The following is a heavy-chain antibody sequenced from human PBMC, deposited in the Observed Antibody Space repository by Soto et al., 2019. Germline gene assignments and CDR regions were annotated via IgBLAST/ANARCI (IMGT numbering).Heavy chain of an antibody. Sequence: PGGSLRLSCAASGFTFSRYAMTWVRQAPGKGLEWVSSITDSGDRTYYADSVKGRFTISRDNSKNTLYLQVNSLRAEDTAVYYCAIDYYGSGTVYYFAYSGRGTLVTVSS. CDR1: GFTFSRYA. V-gene: IGHV3-23*01. J-gene: IGHJ4*02. CDR3: AIDYYGSGTVYYFAY. D-gene: IGHD3-10*01. CDR2: ITDSGDRT.